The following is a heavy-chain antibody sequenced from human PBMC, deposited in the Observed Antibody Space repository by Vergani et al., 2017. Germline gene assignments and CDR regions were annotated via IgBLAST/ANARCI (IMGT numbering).Heavy chain of an antibody. Sequence: QVQLQESGPGLVKPSETLSLTCTVSGGSISSYYWSWIRQPPGKGLGWIGSIYYSGSTYYNPYLKSRVTISVDTSKNQFSLKLSSVTAADTAVYYCARVGFGDLRSPRGLDYWGQGTLVTVSS. CDR1: GGSISSYY. CDR2: IYYSGST. D-gene: IGHD3-10*01. J-gene: IGHJ4*02. CDR3: ARVGFGDLRSPRGLDY. V-gene: IGHV4-59*12.